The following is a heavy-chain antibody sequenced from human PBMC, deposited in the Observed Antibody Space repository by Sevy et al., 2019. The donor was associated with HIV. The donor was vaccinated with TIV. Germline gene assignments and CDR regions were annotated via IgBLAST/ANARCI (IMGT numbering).Heavy chain of an antibody. J-gene: IGHJ4*02. D-gene: IGHD3-3*01. CDR2: ISYDGSNK. V-gene: IGHV3-30*04. CDR3: ASDRFWSGSTSYYFDH. Sequence: GGSLRLSCAASGFIFSSYPMHWVRQAPGNGLEWLTVISYDGSNKYYADSVKGRFTISRDNSKNTLYLQMNSLRTEDTAVYYCASDRFWSGSTSYYFDHWGQGTLVTVSS. CDR1: GFIFSSYP.